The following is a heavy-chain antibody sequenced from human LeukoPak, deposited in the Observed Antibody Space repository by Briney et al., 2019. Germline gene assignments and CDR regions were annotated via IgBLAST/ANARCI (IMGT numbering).Heavy chain of an antibody. V-gene: IGHV3-15*01. CDR1: GFSFSDAW. CDR3: AWGGDYFDF. D-gene: IGHD3-16*01. Sequence: GGSLRLSCSASGFSFSDAWMGWVRQAPGKGLEWFGRIKSKANGETTHFAAPVKGRFTISRDDSKNTLYLQMNGLKTEDTAVYYCAWGGDYFDFWGRGTLVTVSS. J-gene: IGHJ4*02. CDR2: IKSKANGETT.